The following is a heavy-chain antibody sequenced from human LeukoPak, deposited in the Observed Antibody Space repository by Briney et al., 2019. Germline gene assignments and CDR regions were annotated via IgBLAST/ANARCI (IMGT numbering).Heavy chain of an antibody. J-gene: IGHJ4*02. V-gene: IGHV4-31*03. CDR2: IYYSGST. Sequence: SQTLSLTCTVSGGSISSGGYYWSWIRQHPGKGLEWIGYIYYSGSTYYNPSLKSRVTISVDTSKNQFSLKLSFVTAADTAVYYCARVGGVEGGFDYWGQGTLVTVSS. CDR1: GGSISSGGYY. D-gene: IGHD2-15*01. CDR3: ARVGGVEGGFDY.